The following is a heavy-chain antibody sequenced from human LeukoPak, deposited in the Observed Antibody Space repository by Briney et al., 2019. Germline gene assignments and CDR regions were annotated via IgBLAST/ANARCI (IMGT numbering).Heavy chain of an antibody. J-gene: IGHJ4*02. D-gene: IGHD3-10*01. CDR1: GYSISSGYY. V-gene: IGHV4-38-2*01. CDR3: ARHGSNYYGSGSQNFDY. Sequence: SETLSLTCAVSGYSISSGYYWGWIRQPPGKGLEWIGSIYHSGSTYYNPSLKSRVTISVDTSKNQFSLKLSSVTAADMAVYYCARHGSNYYGSGSQNFDYWGQGTLVTVSS. CDR2: IYHSGST.